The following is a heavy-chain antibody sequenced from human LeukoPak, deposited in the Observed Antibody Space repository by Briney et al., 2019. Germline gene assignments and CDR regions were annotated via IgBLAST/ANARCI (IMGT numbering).Heavy chain of an antibody. V-gene: IGHV3-23*01. CDR2: ISGNGRDT. CDR1: GFTFRSYA. D-gene: IGHD1-26*01. CDR3: AKVVNSGNYYYFDY. Sequence: GGSLRLSCAASGFTFRSYAMSWVRRAPGKGLEWVSAISGNGRDTFYADSAKGRFTISRDNSKNALYLQMNNLRAEDTAVYYCAKVVNSGNYYYFDYWGQGTLVTVSS. J-gene: IGHJ4*02.